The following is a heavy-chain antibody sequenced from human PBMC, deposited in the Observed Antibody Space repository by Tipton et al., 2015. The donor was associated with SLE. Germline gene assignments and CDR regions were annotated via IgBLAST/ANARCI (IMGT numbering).Heavy chain of an antibody. CDR3: ARGGGSYYDY. CDR2: VYSSGST. V-gene: IGHV4-4*07. D-gene: IGHD1-26*01. Sequence: TLSLTCTVSGGSISGYYWSWIRQPAGKGLEWIGRVYSSGSTIYNPSIKSRINLSLDTSKNQFYLRVNSVAAADTAVYYCARGGGSYYDYWGQGTLVTVSS. J-gene: IGHJ4*02. CDR1: GGSISGYY.